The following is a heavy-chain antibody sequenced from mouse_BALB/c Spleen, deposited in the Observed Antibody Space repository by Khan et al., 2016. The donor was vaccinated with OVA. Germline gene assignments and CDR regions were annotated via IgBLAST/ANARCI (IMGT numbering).Heavy chain of an antibody. CDR3: CRDGYAPGFAY. D-gene: IGHD2-2*01. Sequence: VQLKESGAELVRPGALVKLSCKASGFNINDYYMHWVKQRPEQGLVWIGRFDPENGNTIYDPKFQGKASITSDTSSNTAYLQLRSLTSEDTAVYYCCRDGYAPGFAYWGQGTLVTVSS. V-gene: IGHV14-1*02. CDR2: FDPENGNT. CDR1: GFNINDYY. J-gene: IGHJ3*01.